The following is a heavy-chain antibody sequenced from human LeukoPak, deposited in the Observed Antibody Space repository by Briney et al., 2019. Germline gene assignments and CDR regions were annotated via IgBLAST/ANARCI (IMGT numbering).Heavy chain of an antibody. V-gene: IGHV4-59*11. D-gene: IGHD6-13*01. Sequence: SETLSLTCTVSGGSISSHYWSWIRQPPGKGLEWIGYIYYSGSTKSNPSLKSRVTISVDTSKNQFSLKLSSVTAADTAVYYCARDRSGSSWFLDYWGQGTLVTVSS. CDR2: IYYSGST. CDR3: ARDRSGSSWFLDY. J-gene: IGHJ4*02. CDR1: GGSISSHY.